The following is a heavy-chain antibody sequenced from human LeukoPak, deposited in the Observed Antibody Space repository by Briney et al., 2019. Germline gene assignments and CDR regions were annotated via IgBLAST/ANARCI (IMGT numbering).Heavy chain of an antibody. J-gene: IGHJ4*02. D-gene: IGHD3-10*01. Sequence: PSETLSLTCAVSGGSISSGGYSWSWIRQPPGKGLEWIGYIYHSGSTYYNPSLKSRVTISVDTSKNQFSLKLSSVTAADTAVYYCARSEPDYYGSGSFDYWGQGTLVTVSS. CDR3: ARSEPDYYGSGSFDY. V-gene: IGHV4-30-2*01. CDR1: GGSISSGGYS. CDR2: IYHSGST.